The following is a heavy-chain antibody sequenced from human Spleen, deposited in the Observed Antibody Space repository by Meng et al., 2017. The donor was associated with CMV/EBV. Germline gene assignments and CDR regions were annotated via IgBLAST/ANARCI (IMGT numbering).Heavy chain of an antibody. J-gene: IGHJ6*02. V-gene: IGHV3-23*01. CDR1: GFTFSSYA. CDR3: ANGVAGNYYYGMDV. D-gene: IGHD6-19*01. CDR2: ISGSGGST. Sequence: GESLKISCAASGFTFSSYAMSWVRQAPGKGLEWVSAISGSGGSTYYADSVKGRFTISRDNSKKTLFLQMNSLRAEDTAVYYCANGVAGNYYYGMDVWGQGTTVTVSS.